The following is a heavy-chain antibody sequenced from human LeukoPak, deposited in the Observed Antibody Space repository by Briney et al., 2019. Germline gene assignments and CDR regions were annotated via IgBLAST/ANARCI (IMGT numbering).Heavy chain of an antibody. D-gene: IGHD6-13*01. CDR2: IYYSGST. J-gene: IGHJ4*02. CDR1: GGSISSGDYY. CDR3: ARESSGIAAAGTDY. Sequence: PSETLSLTCTVSGGSISSGDYYWSWARQPASRVVERFGYIYYSGSTYYNPSLKSRVTISVDTSKNQFSLKLSSVTAADTAVYYCARESSGIAAAGTDYWGQGTLVTVSS. V-gene: IGHV4-30-4*01.